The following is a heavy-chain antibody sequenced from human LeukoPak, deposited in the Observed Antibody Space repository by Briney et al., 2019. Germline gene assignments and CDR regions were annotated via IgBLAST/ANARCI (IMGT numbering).Heavy chain of an antibody. J-gene: IGHJ1*01. CDR1: GFTVSSNY. Sequence: PRGSLRLSCAASGFTVSSNYMSWVRQAPGKGLEWVSVIYSGGSTYYADSVKGRFTISRDNSKNTLYLQMNSLRAEDTAVYYCARQKSRSNFQHWGQGTLVTVSS. CDR3: ARQKSRSNFQH. D-gene: IGHD1-14*01. V-gene: IGHV3-53*01. CDR2: IYSGGST.